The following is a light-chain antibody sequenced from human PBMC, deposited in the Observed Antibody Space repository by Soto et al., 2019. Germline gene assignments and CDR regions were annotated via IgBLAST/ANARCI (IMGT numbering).Light chain of an antibody. J-gene: IGKJ4*01. CDR3: RKFSAVPT. V-gene: IGKV1-27*01. Sequence: DIQMTQSPSSLSASVGDRVTITCRASQAIYNSLAWSQQKPGKVPTLLISAASTLQSGVPSRFSGSGSGTDFTLTISTLPPEDVATYYWRKFSAVPTFGGGTKVEI. CDR1: QAIYNS. CDR2: AAS.